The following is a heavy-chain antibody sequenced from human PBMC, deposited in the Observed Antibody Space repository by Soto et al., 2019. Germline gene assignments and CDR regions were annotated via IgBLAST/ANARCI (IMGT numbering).Heavy chain of an antibody. CDR1: DGSVSSGSNF. D-gene: IGHD4-17*01. CDR2: IYYSGST. J-gene: IGHJ6*04. CDR3: AREAPYGDSLLLDYYYGMDV. Sequence: QVQLQESGPGLVKPSETLSLTCSVSDGSVSSGSNFWSWIRQPPGKGLEWIGNIYYSGSTNYNPPLNSPVTMPVATSKNPFPLNLSSVTAAETAVYFWAREAPYGDSLLLDYYYGMDVGGKGTTFPVPS. V-gene: IGHV4-61*01.